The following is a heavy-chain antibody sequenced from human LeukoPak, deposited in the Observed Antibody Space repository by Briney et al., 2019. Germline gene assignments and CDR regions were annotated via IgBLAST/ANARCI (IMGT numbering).Heavy chain of an antibody. V-gene: IGHV3-21*04. J-gene: IGHJ4*02. Sequence: SVKGRFTISRDNAKNSLYLQMTSLRAADTAVYYCARGEVPPHYFDYWGQGTLVTVSS. CDR3: ARGEVPPHYFDY.